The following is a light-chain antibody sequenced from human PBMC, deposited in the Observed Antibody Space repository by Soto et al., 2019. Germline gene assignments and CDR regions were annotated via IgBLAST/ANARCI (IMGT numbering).Light chain of an antibody. V-gene: IGKV1-39*01. CDR3: QQSYSTPLT. CDR2: AAS. Sequence: DIQMTHSPSSVSAAVGDRGTMTCLASRSIISFLNWYQQKPGEAPKLLMHAASSLQGGVPSRFSGSGSGTDFTLTISSLQPEDSATYYCQQSYSTPLTFGGGTKVDIK. J-gene: IGKJ4*01. CDR1: RSIISF.